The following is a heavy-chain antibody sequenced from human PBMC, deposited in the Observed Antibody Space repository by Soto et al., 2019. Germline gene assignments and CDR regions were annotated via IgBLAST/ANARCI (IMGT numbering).Heavy chain of an antibody. D-gene: IGHD1-20*01. J-gene: IGHJ5*02. CDR2: IIPILGIA. CDR3: AGITGTTFPPSVYRFMDVKEYNWFDP. Sequence: SVKVSCKASGGTFSSYTISWVRQAPGQGLEWMGRIIPILGIANYAQKFQGRVTITTDKSTSTAYMELSSLRSEDTAVYYCAGITGTTFPPSVYRFMDVKEYNWFDPWGQGTLVTVSS. V-gene: IGHV1-69*02. CDR1: GGTFSSYT.